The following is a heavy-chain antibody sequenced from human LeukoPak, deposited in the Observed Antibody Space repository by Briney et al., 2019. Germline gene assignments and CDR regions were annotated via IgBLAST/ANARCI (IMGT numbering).Heavy chain of an antibody. CDR2: INHSGST. V-gene: IGHV4-34*01. CDR3: VKVFNVLAY. J-gene: IGHJ4*02. Sequence: SETLSLTCAVYGGSFSGYYWSWIRQPPGKGLEWIGEINHSGSTNYNPSLKSRVTISVDTSKNQFSLKLSSVTAADTAVYYCVKVFNVLAYWGQGTLVTVSS. CDR1: GGSFSGYY. D-gene: IGHD3-10*02.